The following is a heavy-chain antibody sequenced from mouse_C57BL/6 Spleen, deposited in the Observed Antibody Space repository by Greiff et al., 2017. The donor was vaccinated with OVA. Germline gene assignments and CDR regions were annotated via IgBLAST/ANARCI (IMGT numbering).Heavy chain of an antibody. D-gene: IGHD1-1*01. CDR2: IDPSDSET. J-gene: IGHJ3*01. CDR1: GYTFTSYW. Sequence: QVHVKQPGAELVRPGSSVKLSCKASGYTFTSYWMHWVKQRPIQGLEWIGNIDPSDSETHYNQKFKDKATLTVDKSSSTAYMQLSSLTSEDSAVYYCARSGGSPFAYWGQGTLVTVSA. CDR3: ARSGGSPFAY. V-gene: IGHV1-52*01.